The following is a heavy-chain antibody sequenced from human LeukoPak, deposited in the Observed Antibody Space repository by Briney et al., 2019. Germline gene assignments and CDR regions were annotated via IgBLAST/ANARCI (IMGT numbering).Heavy chain of an antibody. D-gene: IGHD3-22*01. Sequence: GESLKISCKGSGYSFSTNWIGWVRHKPGKGLEWMGVIYPSDSDTRYSPSFQGQVTISADKSISTAYLQWSSLKASDTAMYYCARQLRNYYDSSGYPDIWGQGTLVTVSS. CDR2: IYPSDSDT. J-gene: IGHJ4*02. CDR1: GYSFSTNW. CDR3: ARQLRNYYDSSGYPDI. V-gene: IGHV5-51*01.